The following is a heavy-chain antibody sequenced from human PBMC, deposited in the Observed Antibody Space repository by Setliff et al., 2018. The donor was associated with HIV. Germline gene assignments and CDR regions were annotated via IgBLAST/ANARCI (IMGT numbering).Heavy chain of an antibody. J-gene: IGHJ2*01. CDR3: ARDKGGQYYDSSDYWDWYLDL. CDR2: IHYSGST. V-gene: IGHV4-59*01. D-gene: IGHD3-22*01. CDR1: GGSISDYY. Sequence: SETLSLTCTVSGGSISDYYWNWIRQPPGKRLEWIGYIHYSGSTNYNPSLKSRVTISVDTSKNQFSLKLSSVTAADTAVYYCARDKGGQYYDSSDYWDWYLDLWGRGTLVTVSS.